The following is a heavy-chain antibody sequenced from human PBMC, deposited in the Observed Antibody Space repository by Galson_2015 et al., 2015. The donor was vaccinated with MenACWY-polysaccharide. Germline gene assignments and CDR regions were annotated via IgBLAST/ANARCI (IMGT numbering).Heavy chain of an antibody. Sequence: GSISSSNYWSWVRQSPGKGLEWIGDIHYSGRTNYNPSLKSRVTISVDKSKNQFSLKLSSVTAADTAVYYCARDYYGSGSYIGVWFDPWGQGTLVTVSS. J-gene: IGHJ5*02. CDR2: IHYSGRT. V-gene: IGHV4-4*02. CDR1: GSISSSNY. CDR3: ARDYYGSGSYIGVWFDP. D-gene: IGHD3-10*01.